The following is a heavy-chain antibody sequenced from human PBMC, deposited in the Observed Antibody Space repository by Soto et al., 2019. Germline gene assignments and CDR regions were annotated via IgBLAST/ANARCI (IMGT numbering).Heavy chain of an antibody. J-gene: IGHJ4*02. CDR1: GYTFTSYG. CDR3: ARAPTSRRIAAAGNDY. V-gene: IGHV1-18*01. Sequence: ASVKVSCKASGYTFTSYGISWVRQAPGQGLEWMGWISAYNGNTNYAQKLQGRVTMTTDTSTSTAYMELRSLRSDDTAVYYCARAPTSRRIAAAGNDYWGQGTLVTVSS. CDR2: ISAYNGNT. D-gene: IGHD6-13*01.